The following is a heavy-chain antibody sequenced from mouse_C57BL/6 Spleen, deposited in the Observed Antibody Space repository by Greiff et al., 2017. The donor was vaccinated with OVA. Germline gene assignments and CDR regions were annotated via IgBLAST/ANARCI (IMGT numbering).Heavy chain of an antibody. V-gene: IGHV5-9-1*02. CDR2: ISSGGDYI. CDR1: GFTFSSYA. CDR3: TRGDYYGSSSGFDY. J-gene: IGHJ2*01. Sequence: EVMLVESGEGLVKPGGSLKLSCAASGFTFSSYAMSWVRQTPEKRLEWVAYISSGGDYIYYADTVKGRFTISRDNARNTLYLQMSSLKSEDTAMYYCTRGDYYGSSSGFDYWGQGTTLTVSS. D-gene: IGHD1-1*01.